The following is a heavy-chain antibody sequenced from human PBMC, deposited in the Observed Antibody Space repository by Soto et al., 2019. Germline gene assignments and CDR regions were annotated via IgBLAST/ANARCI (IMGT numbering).Heavy chain of an antibody. CDR1: GGSFSGYY. CDR3: ARVWSLLLTTVTTISWFDP. V-gene: IGHV4-34*01. Sequence: QVQLQQWGAGLLKPSETLSLTCAVYGGSFSGYYWSWIRQPPGKGLEWIGEINHSGSTNYNPSLNSRVTISVDTSKNQFSLKLSSVTAADTAVYYCARVWSLLLTTVTTISWFDPWGQGTLVTVSS. CDR2: INHSGST. J-gene: IGHJ5*02. D-gene: IGHD4-4*01.